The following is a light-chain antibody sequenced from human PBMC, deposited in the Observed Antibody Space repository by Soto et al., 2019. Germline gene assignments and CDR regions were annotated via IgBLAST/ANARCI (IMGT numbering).Light chain of an antibody. CDR3: GSWDSSLTANV. V-gene: IGLV1-51*01. Sequence: QSVLTQPPSVSAAPGQKVTISCSATTSNVANNFVSWYQQFPGKAPKLLIYDDIRRPSGIPDRFSASKSGTSATLGITGLQTGDEADYYCGSWDSSLTANVFGTGTKVTVL. J-gene: IGLJ1*01. CDR2: DDI. CDR1: TSNVANNF.